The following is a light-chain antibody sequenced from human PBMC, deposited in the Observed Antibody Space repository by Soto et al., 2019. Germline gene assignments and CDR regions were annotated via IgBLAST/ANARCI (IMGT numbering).Light chain of an antibody. J-gene: IGKJ2*01. CDR1: QDISNY. CDR3: QQYDNLPYT. V-gene: IGKV1-33*01. CDR2: DAS. Sequence: DIQMTQSPSSLSASVGDRVTITCQASQDISNYLHWYQQKPGKAPKLLIYDASNLETGVPSRFSGSGSGTDFTFTISSLQPEDIATYYCQQYDNLPYTFGQGTKLESK.